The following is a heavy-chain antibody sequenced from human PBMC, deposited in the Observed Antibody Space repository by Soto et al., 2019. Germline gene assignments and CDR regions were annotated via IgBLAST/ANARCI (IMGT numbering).Heavy chain of an antibody. D-gene: IGHD6-19*01. Sequence: QVQLQESGPGLVKASGTLSLTCAVSGGFISSSAWWSWVRQPPGQGLEWIGEIYQSGSTNYNPSPKSRVTISVDEYKTQFSLNLSSVTAADTAVYYCARWAVAGNFDYWGPGTLVTVSS. CDR3: ARWAVAGNFDY. CDR2: IYQSGST. J-gene: IGHJ4*02. V-gene: IGHV4-4*02. CDR1: GGFISSSAW.